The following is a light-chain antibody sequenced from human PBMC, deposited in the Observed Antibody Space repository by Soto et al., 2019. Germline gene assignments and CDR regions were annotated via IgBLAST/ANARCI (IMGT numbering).Light chain of an antibody. Sequence: QSALTQPASVSGSPGQSITISCTGTSSDVGLYDYVSWYQQHTGKAPQLMIYAVSNRPSGVSNRFSASKSGNTASLFISGLQAEDEADYYCSSYTSDSSYVFGSGTKVTVL. V-gene: IGLV2-14*01. CDR2: AVS. J-gene: IGLJ1*01. CDR3: SSYTSDSSYV. CDR1: SSDVGLYDY.